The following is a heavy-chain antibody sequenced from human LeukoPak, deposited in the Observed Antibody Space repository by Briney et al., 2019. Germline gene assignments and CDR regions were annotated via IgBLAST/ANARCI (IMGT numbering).Heavy chain of an antibody. D-gene: IGHD3-3*01. CDR1: GGSISDYY. CDR2: IYYSGST. CDR3: ARGDFCSKSNCYLRPMDV. V-gene: IGHV4-59*01. Sequence: SGTLSLTCTVSGGSISDYYWNWIRQPPGKGLEWFGYIYYSGSTTYNPSLKSRVTMSVDTAKNQFSLKLRSVTAADTAVYFCARGDFCSKSNCYLRPMDVWGKGTTVTVSS. J-gene: IGHJ6*03.